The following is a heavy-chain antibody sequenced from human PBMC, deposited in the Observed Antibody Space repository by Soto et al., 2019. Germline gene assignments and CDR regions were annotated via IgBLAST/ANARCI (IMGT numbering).Heavy chain of an antibody. CDR3: AKDWGSSGWYNWFDS. D-gene: IGHD6-19*01. J-gene: IGHJ5*01. CDR2: ISHDGFSQ. Sequence: QVQLVESGGGVVQPGTSLRLSCVVSGFTLSNTGVHRVRQAPGKGLEWVAMISHDGFSQYYLDSVKGRFTISRDNSKNTVYLQMHSLRPEDTSVYYCAKDWGSSGWYNWFDSWGQGTLVTVSS. CDR1: GFTLSNTG. V-gene: IGHV3-30*18.